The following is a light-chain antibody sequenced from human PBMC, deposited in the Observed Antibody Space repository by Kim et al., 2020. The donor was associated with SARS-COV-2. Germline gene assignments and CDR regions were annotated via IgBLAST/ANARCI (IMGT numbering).Light chain of an antibody. CDR2: EDN. Sequence: NFMLTQPHSVSESPGKTVTISCTRSSGSIASNYVQWYQQRPGSAPTTVIHEDNQRPSGVPDRFSGSIDSSSNSASLTISGLKTEDEADYYCQSYDSSKVFGGGTKVTVL. J-gene: IGLJ3*02. CDR1: SGSIASNY. V-gene: IGLV6-57*04. CDR3: QSYDSSKV.